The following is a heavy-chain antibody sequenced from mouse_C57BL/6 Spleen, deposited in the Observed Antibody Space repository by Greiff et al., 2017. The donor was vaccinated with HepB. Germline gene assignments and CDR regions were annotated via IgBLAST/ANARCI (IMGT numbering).Heavy chain of an antibody. V-gene: IGHV1-9*01. Sequence: QVQLKESGAELMKPGASVKLSCKATGYTFTGYWIEWVKQRPGHGLEWIGENLPGSGSTNYNEKFKGKATFTADTSSTTAYMQLSSLTTEDSAIYYCASRRDYSNNYAMDYWGQGTSVTVAS. CDR1: GYTFTGYW. D-gene: IGHD2-5*01. CDR3: ASRRDYSNNYAMDY. CDR2: NLPGSGST. J-gene: IGHJ4*01.